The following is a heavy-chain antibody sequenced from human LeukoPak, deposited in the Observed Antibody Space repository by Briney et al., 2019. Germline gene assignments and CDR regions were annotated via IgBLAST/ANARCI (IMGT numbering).Heavy chain of an antibody. J-gene: IGHJ3*01. CDR3: ARDQAYYYDSTGYHPDAFDL. D-gene: IGHD3-22*01. CDR1: GFTFSSYE. V-gene: IGHV3-48*03. CDR2: ISSSGSAI. Sequence: GGSLRLSCAASGFTFSSYEMNWVRQAPGKGLGWVSYISSSGSAIYYADSVKGRFTISRDNAKNSLYLQMNSLRADDTAVYYCARDQAYYYDSTGYHPDAFDLWGQGTMVTVSS.